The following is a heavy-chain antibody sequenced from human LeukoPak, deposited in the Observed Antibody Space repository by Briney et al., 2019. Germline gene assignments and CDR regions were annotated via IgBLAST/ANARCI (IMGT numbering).Heavy chain of an antibody. J-gene: IGHJ4*02. CDR1: GFTFSTYS. D-gene: IGHD6-13*01. V-gene: IGHV3-21*01. CDR3: GRWGVEAGIDD. Sequence: AGGSLRLSCAASGFTFSTYSMNCVRQAPGKGLEWVSSISSSSSYIYYADSVRGRFTISRDNAKNSLYLQMNSLGAEDTAVYYCGRWGVEAGIDDWGQGTLVIVSS. CDR2: ISSSSSYI.